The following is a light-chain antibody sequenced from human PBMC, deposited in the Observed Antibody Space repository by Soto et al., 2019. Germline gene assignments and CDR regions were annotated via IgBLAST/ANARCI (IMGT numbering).Light chain of an antibody. Sequence: DIVMTQSPASLSVSPGERVTLSCRAGQGVTTNFAWYQQKPGQAPRLLIYGASTRATGIPARFSGSGSGTEFTLTISSLQSEDFAVYYCQQYNTWPITFGQGTRLEIK. CDR2: GAS. CDR3: QQYNTWPIT. CDR1: QGVTTN. V-gene: IGKV3-15*01. J-gene: IGKJ5*01.